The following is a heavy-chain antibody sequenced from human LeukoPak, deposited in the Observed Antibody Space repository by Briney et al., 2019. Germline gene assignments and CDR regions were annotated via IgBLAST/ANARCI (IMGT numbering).Heavy chain of an antibody. CDR3: ARGENDSSGYYFDY. Sequence: SETLSLTCAVYGGSFSGYYWSWIRQPPGKGLEWIGEINHSGSTSYNPSLKSRVAISVDPSMNQFSLELSSVTAADTAVYYCARGENDSSGYYFDYWGQGTLVTVSS. CDR1: GGSFSGYY. V-gene: IGHV4-34*01. CDR2: INHSGST. J-gene: IGHJ4*02. D-gene: IGHD3-22*01.